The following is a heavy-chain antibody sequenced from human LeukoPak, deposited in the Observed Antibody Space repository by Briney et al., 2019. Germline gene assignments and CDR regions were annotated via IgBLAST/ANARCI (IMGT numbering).Heavy chain of an antibody. J-gene: IGHJ4*02. CDR2: IWYDGSNK. Sequence: PGGSLRLSCAASGFTFSSYGMHWVRQAPGKGLEWVAVIWYDGSNKYYADSVKGRFTISRDNSKNTLYLQMNSLRAEDTAVYYCASDYSSGYLAGVPQDDYWGQGTLVTVSS. CDR3: ASDYSSGYLAGVPQDDY. CDR1: GFTFSSYG. D-gene: IGHD3-22*01. V-gene: IGHV3-33*01.